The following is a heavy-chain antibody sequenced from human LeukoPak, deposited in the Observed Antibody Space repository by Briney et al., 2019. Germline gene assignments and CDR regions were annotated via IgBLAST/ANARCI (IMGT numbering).Heavy chain of an antibody. D-gene: IGHD3-22*01. CDR2: INPNSGGT. CDR3: ARGALSSGYFYYYYGMDV. V-gene: IGHV1-2*04. CDR1: GYTFTGYY. J-gene: IGHJ6*02. Sequence: ASVKVSCKASGYTFTGYYMHWVRQAPGQGLEWMGWINPNSGGTNYAQKFQGWVTMTRDTSISTAYMELSRLRSDDTAVYYCARGALSSGYFYYYYGMDVWGQGTMVTVSS.